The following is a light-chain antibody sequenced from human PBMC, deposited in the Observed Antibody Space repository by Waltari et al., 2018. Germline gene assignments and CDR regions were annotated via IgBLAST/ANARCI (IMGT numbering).Light chain of an antibody. V-gene: IGKV3-20*01. Sequence: EIVLTQSPGTLSLSPGERATLSCRASQSVPSGYLAWYHQTPGQAPRLLIVGAATRAAGIPDKFSGSGSGTDFPLSINRLEPEDFAVYYCQQYGSFYTFGQGTKLEIK. CDR1: QSVPSGY. CDR2: GAA. J-gene: IGKJ2*01. CDR3: QQYGSFYT.